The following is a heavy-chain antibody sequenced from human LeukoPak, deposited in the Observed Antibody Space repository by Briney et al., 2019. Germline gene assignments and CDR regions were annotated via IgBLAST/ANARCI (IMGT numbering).Heavy chain of an antibody. V-gene: IGHV3-7*01. J-gene: IGHJ3*02. CDR3: ARGEPSYYYDSSAYFYNGAFDI. CDR1: GFTFSSYS. D-gene: IGHD3-22*01. Sequence: GGSLRLSCAASGFTFSSYSMNWVRQAPGKGLEWVVNIKQDGSEKYYADSGKGRFTISRDNAKNSLYLQMNSLRADDTAVYYCARGEPSYYYDSSAYFYNGAFDIWGQGTMVTVSS. CDR2: IKQDGSEK.